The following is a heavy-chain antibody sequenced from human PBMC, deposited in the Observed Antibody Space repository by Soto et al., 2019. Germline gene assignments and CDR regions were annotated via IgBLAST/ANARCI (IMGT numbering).Heavy chain of an antibody. CDR2: INWDDDR. J-gene: IGHJ4*02. CDR1: GFSLTTNGVG. CDR3: AHKEFRTSSPFDF. V-gene: IGHV2-5*02. Sequence: QITLKESRPALVKPTQTLTLTCTFSGFSLTTNGVGVAWIRQPPGKALEWPALINWDDDRHYNPSLTSRLTITKDTSKNQVVLTMTNMDPVDTATYYCAHKEFRTSSPFDFGGPGILVTVSS.